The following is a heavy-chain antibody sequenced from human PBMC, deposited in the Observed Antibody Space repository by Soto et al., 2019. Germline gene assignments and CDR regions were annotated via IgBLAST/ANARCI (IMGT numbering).Heavy chain of an antibody. Sequence: LQPTGKTVEWIGYIYHSGTTTYNPSLKSRVSISVDTSKNQFSLRLTSVIAADTAVYYCARDMPYAAGSLAGCDYWGQGILVTVSS. CDR3: ARDMPYAAGSLAGCDY. D-gene: IGHD1-26*01. J-gene: IGHJ4*02. CDR2: IYHSGTT. V-gene: IGHV4-59*01.